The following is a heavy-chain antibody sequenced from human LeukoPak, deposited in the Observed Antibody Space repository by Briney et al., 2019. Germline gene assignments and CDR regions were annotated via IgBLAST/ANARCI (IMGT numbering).Heavy chain of an antibody. CDR1: GFTFSNYA. CDR2: ISGSGGST. V-gene: IGHV3-23*01. Sequence: GGSLRLSCAASGFTFSNYAMTWVRQAPGKGLEWVSGISGSGGSTYYADSVKGRFTISRDNSKNTLYLQMNSLRAEDTAVYYCAKGTQDIVVVPAANGMDVWGQGTTVTVSS. D-gene: IGHD2-2*01. CDR3: AKGTQDIVVVPAANGMDV. J-gene: IGHJ6*02.